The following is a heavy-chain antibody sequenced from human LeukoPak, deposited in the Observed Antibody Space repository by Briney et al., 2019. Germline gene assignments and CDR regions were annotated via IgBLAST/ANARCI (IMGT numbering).Heavy chain of an antibody. CDR1: GYTFTGYY. D-gene: IGHD6-6*01. V-gene: IGHV1-2*02. J-gene: IGHJ4*02. CDR2: INPNSGGT. CDR3: ARGPSEYYYFDY. Sequence: APVKVSCKASGYTFTGYYMHWVRQAPGQGLEWMGWINPNSGGTNYAQKFQGRVTMTRDTSISTAYMELSRLRSDDTAVYYCARGPSEYYYFDYWGQGTLVTVSS.